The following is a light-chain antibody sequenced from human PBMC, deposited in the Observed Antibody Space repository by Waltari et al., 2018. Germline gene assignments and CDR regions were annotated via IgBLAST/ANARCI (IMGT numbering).Light chain of an antibody. CDR3: QQYNHYSPFT. CDR1: QSFRGG. J-gene: IGKJ3*01. V-gene: IGKV1-5*01. Sequence: DIQMTQSPATLSASVGDRVTITCRASQSFRGGVGWAHQKPGKAPKLLISDASNLARGVPSRVSGSGSGTEFTLTISSLQPDDFATYYCQQYNHYSPFTFGPGTKVDIK. CDR2: DAS.